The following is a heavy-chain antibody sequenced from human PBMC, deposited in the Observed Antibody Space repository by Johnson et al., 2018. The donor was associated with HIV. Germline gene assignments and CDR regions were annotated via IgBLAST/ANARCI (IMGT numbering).Heavy chain of an antibody. V-gene: IGHV3-9*01. CDR1: GFTFDDYA. Sequence: VQLVESGGGLVQPGRSLRLSCAASGFTFDDYAMHWVRQAPGKGLEWVSGISWNSGSIGYADSVKGRFTISRDNAKNSLYLQMNSLSAEDTALYYCAKDKEGYAFDIWGQGTMVTVSS. J-gene: IGHJ3*02. CDR3: AKDKEGYAFDI. CDR2: ISWNSGSI.